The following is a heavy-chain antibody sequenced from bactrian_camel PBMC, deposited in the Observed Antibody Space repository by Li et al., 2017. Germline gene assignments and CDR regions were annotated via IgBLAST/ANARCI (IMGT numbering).Heavy chain of an antibody. CDR3: ATAHNGGPGGSYDY. Sequence: HVQLVESGGGLVQPGGSMRLSCAGSGFNYTTYMSWIRQAPGKGLEWVSTINEGGGSTYYADSVKGRFTISRDNAKNTLYLQMNSLKSEDTALYYCATAHNGGPGGSYDYWGQGTQVTVS. CDR1: GFNYTTY. D-gene: IGHD2*01. V-gene: IGHV3S1*01. CDR2: INEGGGST. J-gene: IGHJ4*01.